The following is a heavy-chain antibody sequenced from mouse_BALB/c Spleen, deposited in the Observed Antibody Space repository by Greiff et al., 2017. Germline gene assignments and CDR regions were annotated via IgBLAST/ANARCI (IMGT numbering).Heavy chain of an antibody. J-gene: IGHJ2*01. CDR2: IRNKANGYTT. V-gene: IGHV7-3*02. Sequence: EVKVVESGGGLVQPGGSLRLSCATSGFTFTDYYMSWVRQPPGKALEWLGFIRNKANGYTTEYSASVKGRFTISRDNSQSILYLQMNTLRAEDSATYYCARVPIYYDYGLDYWGQGTTLTVSS. D-gene: IGHD2-4*01. CDR3: ARVPIYYDYGLDY. CDR1: GFTFTDYY.